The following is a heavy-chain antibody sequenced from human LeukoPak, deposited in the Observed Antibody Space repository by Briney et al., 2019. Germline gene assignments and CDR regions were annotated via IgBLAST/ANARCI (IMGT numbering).Heavy chain of an antibody. V-gene: IGHV1-8*03. CDR2: MNPNSGNT. J-gene: IGHJ5*02. CDR3: ARRYCSSTGCYINWFAP. CDR1: GYTFTSYD. Sequence: GTSVKVSCKASGYTFTSYDINWVRQATGQGLEWMGWMNPNSGNTGYAQKFQGRVTITRNTSISTAYMELSSLRSEDTAVYYCARRYCSSTGCYINWFAPWGQGTLVTVSS. D-gene: IGHD2-2*01.